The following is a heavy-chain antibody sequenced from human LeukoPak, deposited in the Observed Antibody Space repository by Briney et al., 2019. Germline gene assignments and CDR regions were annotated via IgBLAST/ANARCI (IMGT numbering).Heavy chain of an antibody. CDR1: GFTLSSSA. CDR3: SRDPTYYLRYGYFDY. J-gene: IGHJ4*02. V-gene: IGHV3-21*01. D-gene: IGHD1-26*01. CDR2: INNVGSHI. Sequence: PGGSLRLSCAASGFTLSSSAMNWVRQAPGKGLEWVSSINNVGSHIYYAGSVKGRFTISRDNTKNSLYLQMNSLRAEDTAVYYCSRDPTYYLRYGYFDYWGQGALVAVSS.